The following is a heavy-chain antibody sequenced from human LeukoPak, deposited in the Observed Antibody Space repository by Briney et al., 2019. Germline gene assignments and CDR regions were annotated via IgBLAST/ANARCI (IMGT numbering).Heavy chain of an antibody. CDR1: GYTFISYV. J-gene: IGHJ3*02. D-gene: IGHD3-16*02. CDR2: INAYNGNT. CDR3: ARRASLEI. Sequence: ASVTVSFKASGYTFISYVISWVRQAPGQGLEWMGWINAYNGNTKYVQKVQGRLTMTTDTSTSTGYMEVRSLRSDDTAVYYCARRASLEIWGEGTMVTVSS. V-gene: IGHV1-18*01.